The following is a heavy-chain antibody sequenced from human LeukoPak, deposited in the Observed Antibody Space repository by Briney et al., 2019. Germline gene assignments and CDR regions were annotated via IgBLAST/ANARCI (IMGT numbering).Heavy chain of an antibody. CDR1: GYTFTSYG. Sequence: ASVKVSCKASGYTFTSYGISWVRQAPGQGLEWMGRINPNSGGTNYAQKFQGRVTMTRDTSISTAYMELSRLRSDDTAVYYCARDPRGDFWSGYRDYWGQGTLVTVSS. V-gene: IGHV1-2*06. CDR3: ARDPRGDFWSGYRDY. J-gene: IGHJ4*02. CDR2: INPNSGGT. D-gene: IGHD3-3*01.